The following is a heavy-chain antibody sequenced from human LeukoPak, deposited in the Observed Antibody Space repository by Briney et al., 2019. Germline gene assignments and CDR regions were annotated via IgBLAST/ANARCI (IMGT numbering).Heavy chain of an antibody. V-gene: IGHV3-30*03. Sequence: GRSLRLSCAASGFTFSSYGMHWVRQAPGKGLEWVAVISYDGSNKYYADSVKGRFTISRDNSKNTLYLQMNSLRAEDTAVYYCARGQIAVAGSSGAFDIWGQGTMVTVSS. CDR1: GFTFSSYG. CDR3: ARGQIAVAGSSGAFDI. J-gene: IGHJ3*02. CDR2: ISYDGSNK. D-gene: IGHD6-19*01.